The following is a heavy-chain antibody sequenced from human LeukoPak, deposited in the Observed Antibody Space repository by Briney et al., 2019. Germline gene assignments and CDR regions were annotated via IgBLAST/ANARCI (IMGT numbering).Heavy chain of an antibody. V-gene: IGHV3-23*01. J-gene: IGHJ4*02. CDR3: AKDRLGAVLYFVC. CDR2: MTGDGSKT. D-gene: IGHD1-26*01. CDR1: GFTFRNYC. Sequence: PGGSLRLSCAASGFTFRNYCMSSVRQAPGKGLEWVSAMTGDGSKTYYTDSMKGRFTISRDNSKNTLYLQINSLRAEDTGVYYCAKDRLGAVLYFVCWGQGTLVTVSS.